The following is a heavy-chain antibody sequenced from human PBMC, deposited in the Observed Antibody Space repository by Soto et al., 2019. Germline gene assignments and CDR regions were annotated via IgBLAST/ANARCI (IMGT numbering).Heavy chain of an antibody. V-gene: IGHV3-21*01. CDR2: ISSSSSYI. CDR3: ARVARAYNWNDEDYGDSYYYGMDV. CDR1: S. Sequence: SMNWVRQAPGKGLEWVSSISSSSSYIYYADSVKGRFTISRDNAKNSLYLQMNSLRAEDTAVYYCARVARAYNWNDEDYGDSYYYGMDVWGQGTTVTVSS. D-gene: IGHD1-1*01. J-gene: IGHJ6*02.